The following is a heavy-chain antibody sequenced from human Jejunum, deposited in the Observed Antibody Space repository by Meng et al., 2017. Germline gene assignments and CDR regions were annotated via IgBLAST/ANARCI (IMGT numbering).Heavy chain of an antibody. CDR2: ISSTSAYI. J-gene: IGHJ4*02. D-gene: IGHD1-26*01. V-gene: IGHV3-21*01. CDR1: GFTFNTHS. CDR3: ASGSSIYYYYFDY. Sequence: GGSLRLSCAGFGFTFNTHSMNWVRQAPGKGLEWVSSISSTSAYIYYADSVKGRFTISRDNAKNSLYLQMDSLGAEDTAVYYCASGSSIYYYYFDYWGQGALVTVSS.